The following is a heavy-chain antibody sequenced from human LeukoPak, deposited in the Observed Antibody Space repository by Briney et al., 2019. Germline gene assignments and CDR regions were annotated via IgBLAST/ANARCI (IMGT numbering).Heavy chain of an antibody. CDR3: ARDVNGDLYYDY. CDR1: GDSFSSNSAA. V-gene: IGHV6-1*01. Sequence: SQTLSLTCALSGDSFSSNSAAWDWIRQSPSRGLEWLGRTYYRSKWYSNYAVSVKSRITINPDTSKNQFSLQLNSVTPEDTAVYYCARDVNGDLYYDYWGQGTLVTVSS. CDR2: TYYRSKWYS. D-gene: IGHD4-17*01. J-gene: IGHJ4*02.